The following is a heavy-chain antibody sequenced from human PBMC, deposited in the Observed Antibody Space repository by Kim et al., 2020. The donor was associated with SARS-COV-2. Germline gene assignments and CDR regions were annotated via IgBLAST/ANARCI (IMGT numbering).Heavy chain of an antibody. J-gene: IGHJ4*02. CDR2: ISSSGSTI. D-gene: IGHD6-13*01. V-gene: IGHV3-11*01. CDR3: ARVRPGPQQLVPFDY. Sequence: GGSLRLSCAASGFTFSDYYMSWIRQAPGKGLEWVSYISSSGSTIYYADSVKGRFTISRDNAKNSLYLQMNSLRAEDTAVYYCARVRPGPQQLVPFDYWGQGTLVTVSS. CDR1: GFTFSDYY.